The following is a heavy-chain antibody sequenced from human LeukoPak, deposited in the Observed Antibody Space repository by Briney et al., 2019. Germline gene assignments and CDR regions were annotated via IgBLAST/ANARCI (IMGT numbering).Heavy chain of an antibody. Sequence: PGGSLRLSCAASGFSFRTYYVNWVRQAPGKGLEWVSCISSSGTYIYYADSVRGRFAISRDNAKNSLYLQMNSLGAEDTAVYYCARGNHGPFDYWGQGSLVTVSS. CDR3: ARGNHGPFDY. CDR1: GFSFRTYY. V-gene: IGHV3-21*01. J-gene: IGHJ4*02. D-gene: IGHD1-14*01. CDR2: ISSSGTYI.